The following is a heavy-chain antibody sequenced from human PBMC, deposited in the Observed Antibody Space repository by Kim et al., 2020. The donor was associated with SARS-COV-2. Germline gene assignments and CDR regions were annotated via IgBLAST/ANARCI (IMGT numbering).Heavy chain of an antibody. Sequence: SETLSLTCAVYGGSFSGYYWSWIRQPPGKGLEWIGESNHSGSTNYNPSLKSRVTISVDTSKNQFSLKLSSVTAADTAVYYCASPYYDILTGALDAFDIWGQGTMVTVSS. CDR2: SNHSGST. D-gene: IGHD3-9*01. J-gene: IGHJ3*02. V-gene: IGHV4-34*01. CDR1: GGSFSGYY. CDR3: ASPYYDILTGALDAFDI.